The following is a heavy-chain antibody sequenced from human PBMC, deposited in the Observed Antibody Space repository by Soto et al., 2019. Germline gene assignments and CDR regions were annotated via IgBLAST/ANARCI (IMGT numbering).Heavy chain of an antibody. CDR2: IYSGGST. J-gene: IGHJ4*02. V-gene: IGHV3-53*01. D-gene: IGHD1-26*01. Sequence: GGSLRLSCAASGFTVSSNYMSWVRQAPGKGLEWVSVIYSGGSTYYADSVKGRFTISRDNSKNTLYLQMNSLRAEDTAVYYCARVVRGSYYYFDYWGQGTLVTVSS. CDR3: ARVVRGSYYYFDY. CDR1: GFTVSSNY.